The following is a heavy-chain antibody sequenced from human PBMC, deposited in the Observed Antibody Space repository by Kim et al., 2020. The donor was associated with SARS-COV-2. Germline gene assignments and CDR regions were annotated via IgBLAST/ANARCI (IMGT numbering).Heavy chain of an antibody. CDR3: ARVGGVRFLEWLIPATRDDYYYGMDV. CDR1: GFTFSSYA. CDR2: ISYDGSNK. J-gene: IGHJ6*02. D-gene: IGHD3-3*01. V-gene: IGHV3-30*04. Sequence: GGSLRLSCAASGFTFSSYAMHWVRQAPGKGLEWVAVISYDGSNKYYADSVKGRFTISRDNSKNTLYLQMNSVRAGDTAVYYCARVGGVRFLEWLIPATRDDYYYGMDVWGQGTTVTVSS.